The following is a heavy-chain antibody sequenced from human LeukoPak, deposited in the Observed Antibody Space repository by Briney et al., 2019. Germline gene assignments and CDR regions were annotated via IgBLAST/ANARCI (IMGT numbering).Heavy chain of an antibody. V-gene: IGHV3-49*04. J-gene: IGHJ4*02. CDR2: IRSKAYGGTT. CDR1: GSTFGDHP. D-gene: IGHD2-2*01. CDR3: SRGEYQLRN. Sequence: GGSLRLSCTPSGSTFGDHPMSWVRRAPGKGLEWVGFIRSKAYGGTTEYAASVKGRFTISRDDSKSIVYLQMNSLKTEDTAVYYCSRGEYQLRNWGQGTLVTVSS.